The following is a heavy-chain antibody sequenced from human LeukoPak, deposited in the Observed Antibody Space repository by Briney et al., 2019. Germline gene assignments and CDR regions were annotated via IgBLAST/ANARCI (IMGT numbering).Heavy chain of an antibody. J-gene: IGHJ4*02. D-gene: IGHD6-19*01. Sequence: GGSLRLSRAASGFTFSSYSMNWVRQAPGKGLEWVSYISSSTIYYADSVKGRFTISRDIAKNSLCLQMNSLRAEDTAVYYCARNMYTSGWYRLGYWGQGTLVTVSS. CDR3: ARNMYTSGWYRLGY. V-gene: IGHV3-48*01. CDR1: GFTFSSYS. CDR2: ISSSTI.